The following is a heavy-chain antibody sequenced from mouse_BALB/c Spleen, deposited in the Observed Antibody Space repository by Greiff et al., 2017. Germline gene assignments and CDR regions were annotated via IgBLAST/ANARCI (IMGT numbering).Heavy chain of an antibody. CDR2: ISSGGSYT. V-gene: IGHV5-6*01. D-gene: IGHD2-14*01. CDR1: GFTFSSYG. J-gene: IGHJ4*01. CDR3: ARQKNYRSFYAMDY. Sequence: EVKLMESGGDLVKPGGSLKLSCAASGFTFSSYGMSWVRQTPDKRLEWVATISSGGSYTYYPDSVKGRFTISRDNAKNTLYLQMSSLKSEDTAMYYCARQKNYRSFYAMDYWGQGTSVTVSS.